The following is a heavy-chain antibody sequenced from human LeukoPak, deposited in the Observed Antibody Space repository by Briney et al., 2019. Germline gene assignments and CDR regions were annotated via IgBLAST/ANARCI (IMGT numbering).Heavy chain of an antibody. CDR1: GYNFVNFG. Sequence: ASVNVSCKASGYNFVNFGISWVRQAPGQGLEWMGWISAYNGNTNYAQKLQGRVTMTTDTSTSTAYMELRSLRSDDTAVYYCASTGFGYSSSWYPQYFQHWGQGTLVTVSS. CDR3: ASTGFGYSSSWYPQYFQH. J-gene: IGHJ1*01. V-gene: IGHV1-18*01. CDR2: ISAYNGNT. D-gene: IGHD6-13*01.